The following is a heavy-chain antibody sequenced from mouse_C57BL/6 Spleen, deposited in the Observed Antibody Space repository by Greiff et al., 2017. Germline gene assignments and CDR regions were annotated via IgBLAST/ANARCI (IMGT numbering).Heavy chain of an antibody. CDR1: GFTFSSYA. CDR2: ISDGGSYT. J-gene: IGHJ3*01. D-gene: IGHD3-3*01. Sequence: EVKLVESGGGLVKPGGSLKLSCAASGFTFSSYAMSWVRQTPEKRLEWVATISDGGSYTYYPDNVKGRFTISRDNAKNNLYLQMSHLKSEDTAMYYCARDRGFSFPYWGQGTLVTVSA. CDR3: ARDRGFSFPY. V-gene: IGHV5-4*01.